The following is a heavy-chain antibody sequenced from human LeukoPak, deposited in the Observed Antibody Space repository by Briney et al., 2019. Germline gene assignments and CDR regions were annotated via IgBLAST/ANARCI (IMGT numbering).Heavy chain of an antibody. D-gene: IGHD5-12*01. J-gene: IGHJ4*02. CDR1: GYTFTSYG. CDR3: ARGYNGYDEPRYRTSYYFDY. V-gene: IGHV1-18*01. Sequence: ASVKVSCKASGYTFTSYGISWVRQAPGQGLEWMGWISAYNGNTNYAQKLQGRVTMTTDTSTSTAYMELRSLRSDDTAVYYCARGYNGYDEPRYRTSYYFDYWGQGTLVTVSS. CDR2: ISAYNGNT.